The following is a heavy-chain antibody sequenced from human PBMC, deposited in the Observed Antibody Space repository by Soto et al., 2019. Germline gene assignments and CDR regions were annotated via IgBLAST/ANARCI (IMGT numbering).Heavy chain of an antibody. V-gene: IGHV3-23*01. D-gene: IGHD4-17*01. Sequence: EVHLLESRGDLVQPGGSLRLSCEASGFTFSSYAMSWVRQAPGKGLEWVSGISVGGGSPYYADSVKGRFTISRDNSKNTLYLQMNSLRVEDTALYYCAKEPGADYGDYCDYWGQGTLVTVSS. CDR2: ISVGGGSP. CDR1: GFTFSSYA. CDR3: AKEPGADYGDYCDY. J-gene: IGHJ4*02.